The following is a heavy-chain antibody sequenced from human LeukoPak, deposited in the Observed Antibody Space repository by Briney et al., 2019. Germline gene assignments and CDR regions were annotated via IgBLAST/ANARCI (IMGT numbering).Heavy chain of an antibody. V-gene: IGHV3-9*01. D-gene: IGHD6-19*01. CDR1: GFRFDDYG. Sequence: GRSLRLSCVVSGFRFDDYGMHWVRQAPGKGLEWVSGISWSGTTTGYADSVKGRFTISRDNAKNSLYLQMDSLRDEDTAVYHCVNGGWWFDYWGQGAPVTVSS. CDR3: VNGGWWFDY. CDR2: ISWSGTTT. J-gene: IGHJ4*02.